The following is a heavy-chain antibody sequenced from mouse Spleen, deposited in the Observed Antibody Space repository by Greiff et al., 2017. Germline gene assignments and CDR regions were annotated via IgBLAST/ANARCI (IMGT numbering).Heavy chain of an antibody. CDR1: GYTFTSYW. CDR2: IDPSDSYT. Sequence: VQLQQSGAELVMPGASVKLSCKASGYTFTSYWMHWVKQRPGQGLEWIGEIDPSDSYTNYNQKFKGKATLTVDKSSSTAYMQLSSLTSEDSAVYYCARGGDDSWFAYWGQGTLVTVSA. D-gene: IGHD3-3*01. CDR3: ARGGDDSWFAY. V-gene: IGHV1-69*01. J-gene: IGHJ3*01.